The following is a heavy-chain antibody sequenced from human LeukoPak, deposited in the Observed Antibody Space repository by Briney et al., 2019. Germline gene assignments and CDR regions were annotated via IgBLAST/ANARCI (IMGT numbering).Heavy chain of an antibody. CDR2: LNPKSGNS. V-gene: IGHV1-8*01. CDR1: GYTFNNYD. D-gene: IGHD2-15*01. Sequence: GASVKVSCKPSGYTFNNYDIDWVRQAAGQGLEWMGWLNPKSGNSGFAQRFQGRVTITADKSTSTAYMELSSLRSEDTAVYYCARAYLYCSGGSCYSVDAFDIWGQGTMVTVSS. J-gene: IGHJ3*02. CDR3: ARAYLYCSGGSCYSVDAFDI.